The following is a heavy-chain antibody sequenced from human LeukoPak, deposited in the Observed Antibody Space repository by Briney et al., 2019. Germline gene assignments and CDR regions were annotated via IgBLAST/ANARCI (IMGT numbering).Heavy chain of an antibody. Sequence: SENLSLTCAVYGGSFSGYYWSWIRQPPGKGLEWIGEINHSGSTNYNPSLKSRDTISVDTSKNQFSLKLSSVTAADTAVYYWARGRSIAAARWFDPWGQGTLVTVSS. D-gene: IGHD6-13*01. CDR3: ARGRSIAAARWFDP. J-gene: IGHJ5*02. CDR2: INHSGST. V-gene: IGHV4-34*01. CDR1: GGSFSGYY.